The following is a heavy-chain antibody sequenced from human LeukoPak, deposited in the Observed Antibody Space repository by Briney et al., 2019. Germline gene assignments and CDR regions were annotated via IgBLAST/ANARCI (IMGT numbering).Heavy chain of an antibody. CDR2: INPNSGGT. D-gene: IGHD1-26*01. CDR3: HSYSGSHEVIDY. J-gene: IGHJ4*02. Sequence: ASVKVSCKASGYTFTGYYMHWVRQAPGQGLEWMGWINPNSGGTNYAQKFQGRVTMTRDTSISTAYMELSRLRSDDTAVYYCHSYSGSHEVIDYWGQGTLVTVSS. V-gene: IGHV1-2*02. CDR1: GYTFTGYY.